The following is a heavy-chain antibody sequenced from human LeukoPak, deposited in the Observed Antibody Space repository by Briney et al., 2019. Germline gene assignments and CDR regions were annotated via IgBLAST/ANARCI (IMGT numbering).Heavy chain of an antibody. CDR1: GFTFSDHA. Sequence: PGGSLRLSCATSGFTFSDHALHWVRQAPGKGLQYVSAISRNGTRTFYADSVKGRFTISRDNSENTLYLQMGSLRAEDMAVYYCARAGHLTGFTRPFDYWGQGTLVTVSS. D-gene: IGHD3-9*01. V-gene: IGHV3-64*02. J-gene: IGHJ4*02. CDR3: ARAGHLTGFTRPFDY. CDR2: ISRNGTRT.